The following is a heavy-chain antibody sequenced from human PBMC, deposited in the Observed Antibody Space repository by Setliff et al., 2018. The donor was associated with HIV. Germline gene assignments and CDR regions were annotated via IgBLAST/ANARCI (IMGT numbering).Heavy chain of an antibody. CDR3: AKVDDGQCNTFNCRDFDY. CDR1: GLTLSTYS. J-gene: IGHJ4*02. CDR2: IDPTGTYT. Sequence: GGSLRLSCAASGLTLSTYSMSWVRQAPGKGLEWVSAIDPTGTYTYYADAVKGRFTISRDNFRNTLSLQRNSLTAEDSAIYYCAKVDDGQCNTFNCRDFDYWGRGTLVTVSS. D-gene: IGHD1-1*01. V-gene: IGHV3-23*05.